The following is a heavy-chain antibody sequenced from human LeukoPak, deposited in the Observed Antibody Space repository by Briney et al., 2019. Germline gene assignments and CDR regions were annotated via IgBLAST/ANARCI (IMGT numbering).Heavy chain of an antibody. CDR1: GGSGSSGSYY. V-gene: IGHV4-61*01. D-gene: IGHD2-21*02. CDR3: ARVGTVVTAPYTYNWFDP. CDR2: IYYSGST. J-gene: IGHJ5*02. Sequence: SETLSLTCTVSGGSGSSGSYYWSWIRQPPGKGLEWIGYIYYSGSTNYNPSLKSRVTISVDTSKNQFSLKLSSVTAADTAVYYCARVGTVVTAPYTYNWFDPWGQGTLVTVSS.